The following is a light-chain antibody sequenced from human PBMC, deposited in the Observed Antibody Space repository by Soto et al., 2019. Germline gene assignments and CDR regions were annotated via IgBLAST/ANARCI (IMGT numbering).Light chain of an antibody. CDR2: EDN. CDR3: QSSDTTNQAVV. Sequence: NFMLTQPHSVSASPGKTATISCTSSSGSIASNYVQWYQQRPGSAPTTIIYEDNQRPSGVPDRFSGSIDSSSNSASLTISGLKTEDEADYYCQSSDTTNQAVVFGGGTKLTVL. J-gene: IGLJ2*01. CDR1: SGSIASNY. V-gene: IGLV6-57*02.